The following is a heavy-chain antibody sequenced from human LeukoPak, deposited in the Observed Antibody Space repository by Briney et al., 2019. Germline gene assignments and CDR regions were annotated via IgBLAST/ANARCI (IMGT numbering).Heavy chain of an antibody. V-gene: IGHV1-46*01. CDR1: GYTFTSYY. Sequence: ASVKVSCKASGYTFTSYYMHWVRQAPGQGPEWMGIINPSGGSTSYAQKFQGRVTMTRDTSTSTVYMELSSLRSEDTAVYYCASEGLRGYSGYDYGSRNWFDPWGQGTLVTVSS. J-gene: IGHJ5*02. D-gene: IGHD5-12*01. CDR3: ASEGLRGYSGYDYGSRNWFDP. CDR2: INPSGGST.